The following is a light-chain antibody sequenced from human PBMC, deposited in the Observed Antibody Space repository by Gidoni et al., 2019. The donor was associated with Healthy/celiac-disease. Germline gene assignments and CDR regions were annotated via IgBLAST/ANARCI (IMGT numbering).Light chain of an antibody. CDR3: QQRSNWPVIT. V-gene: IGKV3-11*01. Sequence: ELVLTQPPATLSLSPRERATLSCRASQSVSSYLAWYQQKPGQAPRLLIYDASNRATGIPARFSGSGSGTDFTLTISSLEPEDFAVYYFQQRSNWPVITFGQWTRLEIK. J-gene: IGKJ5*01. CDR1: QSVSSY. CDR2: DAS.